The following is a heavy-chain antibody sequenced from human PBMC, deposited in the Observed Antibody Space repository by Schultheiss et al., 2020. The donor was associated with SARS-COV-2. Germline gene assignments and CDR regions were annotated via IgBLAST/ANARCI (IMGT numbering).Heavy chain of an antibody. J-gene: IGHJ4*02. CDR1: GGSFSGYY. D-gene: IGHD3-16*02. CDR2: INHSGST. Sequence: SETLSLTCAVYGGSFSGYYWSWIRQPPGKGLEWIGEINHSGSTNYNPSLKSRVTISVDTSKNQFSLKLSSVTAADTAVYYCARDSDYVWGSYRYFYWGQGTLVTVSS. V-gene: IGHV4-34*01. CDR3: ARDSDYVWGSYRYFY.